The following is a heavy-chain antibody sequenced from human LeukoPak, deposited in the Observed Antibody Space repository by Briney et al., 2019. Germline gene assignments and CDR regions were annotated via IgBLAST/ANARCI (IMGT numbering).Heavy chain of an antibody. CDR3: AKALTASYSSSLDYDAFDI. Sequence: GRSLRPSCAASGFTFDDYAMHWVRQAPGKGLEWVSGISWNSGSIGYADSVKGRFTISRGNAKNSLYLQMNSLRAEDTALYYCAKALTASYSSSLDYDAFDIWGQGTMVTVSS. CDR2: ISWNSGSI. CDR1: GFTFDDYA. J-gene: IGHJ3*02. V-gene: IGHV3-9*01. D-gene: IGHD6-6*01.